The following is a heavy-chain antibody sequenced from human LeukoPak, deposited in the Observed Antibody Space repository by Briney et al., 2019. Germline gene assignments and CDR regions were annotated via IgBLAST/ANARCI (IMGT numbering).Heavy chain of an antibody. Sequence: SETLSLTCAVHGGSFSGYYWSWVRQPPGKGLEWIGEINHSGSTNYNPSLKSRVTISVDTSKNQFSLKLSSVTAADTAVYYCAISTVTSMVRGVISQLHYFDYWGQGTLVTVSS. CDR2: INHSGST. CDR3: AISTVTSMVRGVISQLHYFDY. D-gene: IGHD3-10*01. J-gene: IGHJ4*02. CDR1: GGSFSGYY. V-gene: IGHV4-34*01.